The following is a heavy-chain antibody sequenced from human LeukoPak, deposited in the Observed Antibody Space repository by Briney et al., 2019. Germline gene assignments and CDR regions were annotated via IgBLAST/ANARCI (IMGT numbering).Heavy chain of an antibody. J-gene: IGHJ4*02. V-gene: IGHV1-2*02. CDR1: EYTFIGYY. CDR2: INPNSGGT. CDR3: ARGSGSYCSDY. Sequence: ASVKVSCKASEYTFIGYYMYWVRQAPGQGLEWMGWINPNSGGTNYAQKFQGRVTMTRDTSINTAYMELSSLRYDDTAVYYCARGSGSYCSDYWGQGTLVTVSS. D-gene: IGHD3-10*01.